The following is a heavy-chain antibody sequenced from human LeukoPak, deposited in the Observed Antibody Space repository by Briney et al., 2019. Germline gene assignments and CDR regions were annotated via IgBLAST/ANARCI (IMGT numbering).Heavy chain of an antibody. J-gene: IGHJ4*02. Sequence: GGSLRLSCAASEFSVGSNYMTWVRQAPGKGLEWVSAISGSGGSTYYADSVKGRFTISRDNSKNTLYLQMNSLRAEDTAVYYCANDYYDSSGYHPNYWGQGTLVTVSS. CDR1: EFSVGSNY. V-gene: IGHV3-23*01. CDR3: ANDYYDSSGYHPNY. D-gene: IGHD3-22*01. CDR2: ISGSGGST.